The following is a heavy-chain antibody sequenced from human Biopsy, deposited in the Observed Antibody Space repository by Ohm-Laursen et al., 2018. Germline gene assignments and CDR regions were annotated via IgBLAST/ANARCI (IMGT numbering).Heavy chain of an antibody. D-gene: IGHD1-26*01. CDR1: GGSISSYY. CDR2: IYYTGST. CDR3: ARHAPSYSGSYWRYFDL. V-gene: IGHV4-59*08. J-gene: IGHJ2*01. Sequence: SDTLSLTWIVSGGSISSYYWSWIRQPPGKGLEWIGYIYYTGSTNYNPSLKSRVTISVDTSMNHLSLRLTSVTAADTAVYYCARHAPSYSGSYWRYFDLWGRGTLVTVSS.